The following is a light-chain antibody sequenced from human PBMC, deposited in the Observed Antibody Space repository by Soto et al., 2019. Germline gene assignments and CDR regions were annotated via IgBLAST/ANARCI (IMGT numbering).Light chain of an antibody. Sequence: DLQMTQSPSTLSASVGDRVKITCRASQNIDSRLAWYQQKPGKAPNLLIYRASSLQRGVPSRFSGSGSGTEFTLTISSLQPDDFAIYYCQQFDSYSWTFGQGTKVEIK. J-gene: IGKJ1*01. CDR2: RAS. CDR1: QNIDSR. CDR3: QQFDSYSWT. V-gene: IGKV1-5*03.